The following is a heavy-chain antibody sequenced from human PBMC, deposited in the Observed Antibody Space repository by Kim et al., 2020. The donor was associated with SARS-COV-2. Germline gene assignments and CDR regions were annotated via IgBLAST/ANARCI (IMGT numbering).Heavy chain of an antibody. J-gene: IGHJ4*02. CDR2: ISSNGGST. D-gene: IGHD6-13*01. Sequence: GGSLRLSCAASGFTFSSYAMHWVRQAPGKGLEYVSAISSNGGSTYYANSVKGRFTISRDNSKNTLYLQMGSLRAEDMAVYYCARGISSSWYRFDYWGQGTLVTVSS. CDR3: ARGISSSWYRFDY. V-gene: IGHV3-64*01. CDR1: GFTFSSYA.